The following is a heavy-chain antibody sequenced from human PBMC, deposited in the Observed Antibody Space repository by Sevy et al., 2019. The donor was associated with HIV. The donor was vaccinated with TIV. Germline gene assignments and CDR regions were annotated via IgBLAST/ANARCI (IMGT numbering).Heavy chain of an antibody. Sequence: GGSLRLSCVASGFTFSSYEMTWVRQTPGQGLEWVSSISSSGTTIYYGDSVEGRFTISRDNPKNSVYLQMNSLRVEDTAVYYCARKGGAYDIGFDPWGQGTLVTVSS. J-gene: IGHJ5*02. CDR2: ISSSGTTI. D-gene: IGHD3-22*01. CDR1: GFTFSSYE. CDR3: ARKGGAYDIGFDP. V-gene: IGHV3-48*03.